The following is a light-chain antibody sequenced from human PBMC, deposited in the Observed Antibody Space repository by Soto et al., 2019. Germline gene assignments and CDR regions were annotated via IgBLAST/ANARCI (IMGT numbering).Light chain of an antibody. CDR2: DAS. CDR3: QQYRGSPPCT. V-gene: IGKV3-20*01. J-gene: IGKJ1*01. CDR1: QSVSGNY. Sequence: EMVLTQSPGTLSLSPGERATLSCRAIQSVSGNYLAWYRQKRGQAPRLLIYDASSRATGIPDRFSGSGSGTDFTLTIIRREPEDFTVDYCQQYRGSPPCTFGQGTKVEIQ.